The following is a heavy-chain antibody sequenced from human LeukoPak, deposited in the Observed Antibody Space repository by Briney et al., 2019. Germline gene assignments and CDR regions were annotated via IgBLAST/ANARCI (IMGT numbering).Heavy chain of an antibody. J-gene: IGHJ4*02. CDR3: ARHEFQAPYGY. CDR1: GGSISSSSYY. V-gene: IGHV4-39*01. D-gene: IGHD3-10*01. CDR2: IYYSGST. Sequence: SETLSLTCTVSGGSISSSSYYWGWIRQPPGKGLEWIGSIYYSGSTYYNPSLKSRVTISVDTSKNQFSLKLSSVTAADTAVYYCARHEFQAPYGYWGQGTLVTVSS.